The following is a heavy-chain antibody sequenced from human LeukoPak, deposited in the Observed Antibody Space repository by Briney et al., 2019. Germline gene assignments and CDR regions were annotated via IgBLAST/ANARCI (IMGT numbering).Heavy chain of an antibody. CDR1: GFTFSSYA. CDR3: AKDQGLEPHQKYYYGMDV. Sequence: PGGSLRLSCAASGFTFSSYAMSWVRQAPGKGLEWVSAISGSGGSTYYADSVKGRFTISRDNSKNTLYLQMNSLRAEDTAVYYCAKDQGLEPHQKYYYGMDVWGQGTTVTVSS. V-gene: IGHV3-23*01. J-gene: IGHJ6*02. CDR2: ISGSGGST. D-gene: IGHD1-1*01.